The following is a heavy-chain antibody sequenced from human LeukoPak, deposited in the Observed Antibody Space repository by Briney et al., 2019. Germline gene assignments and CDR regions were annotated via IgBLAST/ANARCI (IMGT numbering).Heavy chain of an antibody. J-gene: IGHJ4*02. CDR2: ISGSGGST. CDR3: AKDRRGCTSTSCYYRFDY. D-gene: IGHD2-2*01. V-gene: IGHV3-23*01. Sequence: GGSLRLSCAASGFTFSSYAMSWVRQAPGKGLAWVSGISGSGGSTHYADSVKGRFTISRDNSKNTLYLQMNSLRAEDTAVYYCAKDRRGCTSTSCYYRFDYWGQGTLVTVSS. CDR1: GFTFSSYA.